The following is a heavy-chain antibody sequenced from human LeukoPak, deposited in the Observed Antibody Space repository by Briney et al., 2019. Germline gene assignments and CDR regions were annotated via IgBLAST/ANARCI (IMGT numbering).Heavy chain of an antibody. D-gene: IGHD6-13*01. CDR3: ASKSPGIAAAGIWGDYFDY. J-gene: IGHJ4*02. CDR1: GYTFTGYY. V-gene: IGHV1-2*02. CDR2: IIPNSGGT. Sequence: ASVKVSCKASGYTFTGYYMHWVRQAPGQGLEWMGWIIPNSGGTSYAQKFQGRVTITTDESTSTAYMELSSLRSEDTAVYYCASKSPGIAAAGIWGDYFDYWGQGTLVTVSS.